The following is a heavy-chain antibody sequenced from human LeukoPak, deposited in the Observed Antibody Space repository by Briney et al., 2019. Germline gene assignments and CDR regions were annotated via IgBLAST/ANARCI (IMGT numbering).Heavy chain of an antibody. V-gene: IGHV3-21*01. Sequence: GGSLRLSCAASGFSFCIYSMNWVRQAPGKGLEWVSSISSSSSYIYYADSVKGRFTISRDNAKNSLYLQMNSLRAEDTAVYYCARDRVDYDFWSGYSAYVAFDIWGQGTMVTDSS. CDR3: ARDRVDYDFWSGYSAYVAFDI. D-gene: IGHD3-3*01. J-gene: IGHJ3*02. CDR2: ISSSSSYI. CDR1: GFSFCIYS.